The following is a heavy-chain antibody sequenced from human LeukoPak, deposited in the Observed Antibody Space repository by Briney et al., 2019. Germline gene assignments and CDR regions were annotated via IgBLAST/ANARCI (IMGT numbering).Heavy chain of an antibody. Sequence: ASVKVSCKASGGTFSSYAISWVRQAPGQGLEWMGRIIPILGIANYAQKFRSRVTITADKSTSTAYMELSSLRSEDTAVYYCASTAYYYDSSGYDIDYWGQGTLVTVSS. J-gene: IGHJ4*02. D-gene: IGHD3-22*01. V-gene: IGHV1-69*04. CDR1: GGTFSSYA. CDR2: IIPILGIA. CDR3: ASTAYYYDSSGYDIDY.